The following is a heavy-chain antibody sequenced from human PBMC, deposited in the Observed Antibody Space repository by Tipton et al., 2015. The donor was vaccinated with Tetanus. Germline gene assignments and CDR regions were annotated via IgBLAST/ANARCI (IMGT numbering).Heavy chain of an antibody. V-gene: IGHV4-30-2*01. J-gene: IGHJ4*02. CDR3: ARVSRRNFYFDY. Sequence: TLSLTCAVSGGLITTGGYSWGWIRQTPGQGLEWLGYIYQTDSTYFNPSLRSRLSISISRSKNQFSLKLTSVTAADTAVYFCARVSRRNFYFDYWGPGAQVTVSS. CDR2: IYQTDST. D-gene: IGHD2/OR15-2a*01. CDR1: GGLITTGGYS.